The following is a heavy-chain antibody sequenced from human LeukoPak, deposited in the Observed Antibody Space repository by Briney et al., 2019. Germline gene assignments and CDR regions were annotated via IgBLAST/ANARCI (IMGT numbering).Heavy chain of an antibody. J-gene: IGHJ4*02. CDR3: ARGEYDLLGDY. CDR2: ISPYNGNT. Sequence: ASVKVSCKTSGYTFSSHSMNWVRQAPGQGLEWLGWISPYNGNTKYAQKIQGRATMTTDTSTSTAYLGLRSLRSDDTAVYYCARGEYDLLGDYWGQGTLVTVSS. D-gene: IGHD3-10*01. CDR1: GYTFSSHS. V-gene: IGHV1-18*01.